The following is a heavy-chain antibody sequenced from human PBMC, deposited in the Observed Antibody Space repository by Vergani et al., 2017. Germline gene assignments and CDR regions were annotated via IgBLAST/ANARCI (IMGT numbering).Heavy chain of an antibody. V-gene: IGHV3-23*01. Sequence: EVQLLESGGGLVQPGGSLRLSCAASGFTFSSYAMSWVRQAPGKGLEWVSAISGSGGSTYYADSVKGRFTISRDNSKNTLYLQMNSLIAEDTAVYYCAKVGTVAFYYYYGMDVWGRGTTVTVSS. CDR1: GFTFSSYA. J-gene: IGHJ6*02. CDR2: ISGSGGST. CDR3: AKVGTVAFYYYYGMDV. D-gene: IGHD4-23*01.